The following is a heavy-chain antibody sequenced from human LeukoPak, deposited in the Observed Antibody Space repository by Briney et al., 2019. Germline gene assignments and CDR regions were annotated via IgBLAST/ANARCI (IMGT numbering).Heavy chain of an antibody. V-gene: IGHV4-34*01. CDR2: INHSGST. Sequence: SETLSLTCAVYGGSFSGYYWSWLRQPPGKGLEWIGEINHSGSTNYNPSLKSRVTISVHTSKKQFSLKLSSVTAADTAVYYCARGRVAAARFDYWGQGTLVTVSS. CDR1: GGSFSGYY. J-gene: IGHJ4*02. CDR3: ARGRVAAARFDY. D-gene: IGHD6-13*01.